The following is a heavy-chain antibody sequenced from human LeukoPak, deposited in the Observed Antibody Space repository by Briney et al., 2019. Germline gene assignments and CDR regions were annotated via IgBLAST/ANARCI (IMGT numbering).Heavy chain of an antibody. CDR1: GFTVSSNY. CDR3: AREVLIVVEPAANTIDY. Sequence: PGGSLRLSRAASGFTVSSNYMSWVRQAPGKGLEWVSVIYSDGSTYYADSVKGRFTISRDSSKNTLYLQMNSLGAEDTAVYFCAREVLIVVEPAANTIDYWGQGTRVTVSS. J-gene: IGHJ4*02. D-gene: IGHD2-2*01. V-gene: IGHV3-53*01. CDR2: IYSDGST.